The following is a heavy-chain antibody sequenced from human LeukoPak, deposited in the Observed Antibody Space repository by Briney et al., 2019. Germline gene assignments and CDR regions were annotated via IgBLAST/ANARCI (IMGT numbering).Heavy chain of an antibody. J-gene: IGHJ5*02. V-gene: IGHV4-4*02. CDR3: ARVVASSVTTVTIGRGANWFDP. CDR1: GFTFSSYW. CDR2: IYHSGST. Sequence: PGGSLRLSCAASGFTFSSYWMSWVRQPPGKGLEWIGYIYHSGSTYYNPSLKSRVTISVDRSKNQFSLKLSSVTAADTAVYYCARVVASSVTTVTIGRGANWFDPWGQGTLVTVSS. D-gene: IGHD4-11*01.